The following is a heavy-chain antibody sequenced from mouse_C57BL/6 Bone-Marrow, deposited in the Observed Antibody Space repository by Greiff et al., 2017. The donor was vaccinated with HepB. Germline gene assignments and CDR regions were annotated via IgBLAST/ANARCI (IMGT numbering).Heavy chain of an antibody. J-gene: IGHJ3*01. CDR3: ARKGNGKGFAY. CDR2: IWSGGST. V-gene: IGHV2-2*01. D-gene: IGHD2-1*01. CDR1: GFSLTSYG. Sequence: VKLMESGPGLVQPSQSLSITCTVSGFSLTSYGVHWVRQSPGKGLEWLGVIWSGGSTDYNAAFISRLSISKDNSKSQVFFKMNSLQADDTAIYYCARKGNGKGFAYWGQGTLVTVSA.